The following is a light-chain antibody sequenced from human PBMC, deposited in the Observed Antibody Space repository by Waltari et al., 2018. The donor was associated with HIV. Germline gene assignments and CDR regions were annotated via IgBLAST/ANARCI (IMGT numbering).Light chain of an antibody. CDR3: QHYSNTPWT. J-gene: IGKJ1*01. V-gene: IGKV3D-20*01. CDR1: QNINNNC. Sequence: DIVLTQSPATLSLSPGERATLSCGASQNINNNCLAWYQQKPGLAPRLLIYDTSNRATGIPDRFTGSGSGTDFTLTISRLEPEDFAVYYCQHYSNTPWTFGQGTKVEVK. CDR2: DTS.